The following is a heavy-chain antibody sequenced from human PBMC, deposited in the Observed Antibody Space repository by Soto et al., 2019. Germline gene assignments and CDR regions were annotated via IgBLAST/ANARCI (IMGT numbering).Heavy chain of an antibody. CDR1: GFNFATYS. D-gene: IGHD6-19*01. V-gene: IGHV3-23*01. Sequence: PGGSLRLSCAASGFNFATYSMSWVRQAPGKGLEWVAGISDGVDRAYYGDSVKGRFTISRDTSKNMLYLHMNSLSAEDTAIYYCARYTAVADPYYFDYWGQGTLVNVSS. J-gene: IGHJ4*02. CDR3: ARYTAVADPYYFDY. CDR2: ISDGVDRA.